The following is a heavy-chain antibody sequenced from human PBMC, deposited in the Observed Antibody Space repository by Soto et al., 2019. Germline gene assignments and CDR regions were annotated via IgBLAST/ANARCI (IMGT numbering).Heavy chain of an antibody. Sequence: EVQLVESGGGLVQPGGSLRLSCAASRFTFSTYWIHWVRQAPEKGLEWVSRIKTDGSSTDYADSVKGRFTISRDNAKNILYLQMDSLRVEDTAVYYCAKREGNTFGLFHWGQGTLVTVSS. J-gene: IGHJ4*02. V-gene: IGHV3-74*01. D-gene: IGHD5-18*01. CDR1: RFTFSTYW. CDR2: IKTDGSST. CDR3: AKREGNTFGLFH.